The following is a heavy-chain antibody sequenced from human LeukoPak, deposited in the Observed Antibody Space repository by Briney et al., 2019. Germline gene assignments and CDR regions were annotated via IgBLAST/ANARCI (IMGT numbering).Heavy chain of an antibody. J-gene: IGHJ1*01. CDR2: IIPIFGTA. D-gene: IGHD4-11*01. CDR1: GGTYSSYA. V-gene: IGHV1-69*13. CDR3: ARARERLQYIGYFQH. Sequence: SVKVSCKASGGTYSSYAISWVRQAPGQGLEWMGGIIPIFGTANYAQKFQGSVTITADESTSTAYMELSSLRSEDTAVYYCARARERLQYIGYFQHWGQGTLVTVSS.